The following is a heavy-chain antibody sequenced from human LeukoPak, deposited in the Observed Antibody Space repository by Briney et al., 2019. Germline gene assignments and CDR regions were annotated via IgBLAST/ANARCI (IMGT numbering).Heavy chain of an antibody. CDR1: GYTFTSYD. CDR3: ARGIRPHEAFDI. CDR2: MNPNSGNT. D-gene: IGHD1-1*01. Sequence: ASVKVSCKASGYTFTSYDINWVRQATGQGLEWMGWMNPNSGNTGYAQKFQGRVTITRNTSISTAYMELSSLRSEDTAVYYCARGIRPHEAFDIWGQGTMVTVSS. J-gene: IGHJ3*02. V-gene: IGHV1-8*03.